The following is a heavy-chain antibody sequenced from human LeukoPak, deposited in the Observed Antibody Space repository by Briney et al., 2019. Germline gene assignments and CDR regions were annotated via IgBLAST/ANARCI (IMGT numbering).Heavy chain of an antibody. D-gene: IGHD4-17*01. V-gene: IGHV4-39*02. CDR1: GGSISSSSYY. CDR2: IYYSGST. Sequence: PSATLSLTCTVSGGSISSSSYYWGWIRQPPGKGLEWIGSIYYSGSTYYNPSLKSRVTISVDTSKNQFSLKLSSVTAADTAVYYCARDWATVTELDYWGQGTLVTVSS. CDR3: ARDWATVTELDY. J-gene: IGHJ4*02.